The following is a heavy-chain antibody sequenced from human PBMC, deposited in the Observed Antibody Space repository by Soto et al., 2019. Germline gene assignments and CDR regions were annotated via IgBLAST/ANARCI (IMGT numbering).Heavy chain of an antibody. V-gene: IGHV4-59*01. CDR1: GGSISSYY. D-gene: IGHD2-15*01. CDR3: AREGYCSGGSCYDWFDP. Sequence: SETLSLTCTVSGGSISSYYCSWIRQPPGKGLEWIGYIYYSGSTNYNPSLKSRVTISVDTSKNQFSLKLSSVTAADTAVYYCAREGYCSGGSCYDWFDPWGQGTLVTVSS. J-gene: IGHJ5*02. CDR2: IYYSGST.